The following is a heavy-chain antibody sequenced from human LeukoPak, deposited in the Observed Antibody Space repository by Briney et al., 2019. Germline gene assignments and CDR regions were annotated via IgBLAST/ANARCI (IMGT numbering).Heavy chain of an antibody. Sequence: GWSLRLSCAASGFTFSSYSMNWVRQAPGKGLEWVSSISSSNSYIYYADSVKGRFTISRDNAKNSLYLQMNSLRAEDTAVYYCARGGVVAARVDYWGQGTLVTVSS. D-gene: IGHD2-15*01. CDR3: ARGGVVAARVDY. V-gene: IGHV3-21*01. CDR1: GFTFSSYS. CDR2: ISSSNSYI. J-gene: IGHJ4*02.